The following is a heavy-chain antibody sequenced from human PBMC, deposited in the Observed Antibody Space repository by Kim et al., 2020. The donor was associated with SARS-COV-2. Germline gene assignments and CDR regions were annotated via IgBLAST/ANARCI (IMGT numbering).Heavy chain of an antibody. V-gene: IGHV3-15*01. D-gene: IGHD3-3*01. J-gene: IGHJ6*02. CDR1: GFTFSNAW. CDR3: TTFGVVTNYYYYGMDV. Sequence: GGSLRLSCAASGFTFSNAWMSWVRQAPGKGLEWVGRIKSKTDGGTTDYAAPVIGRFTISRDDSKNTLYLQMNSLKTEDTAVYYCTTFGVVTNYYYYGMDVWGQGTTVTVSS. CDR2: IKSKTDGGTT.